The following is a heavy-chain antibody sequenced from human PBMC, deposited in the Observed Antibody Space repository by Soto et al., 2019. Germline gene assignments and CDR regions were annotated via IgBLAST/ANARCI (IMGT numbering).Heavy chain of an antibody. V-gene: IGHV3-48*03. D-gene: IGHD6-13*01. CDR3: ARVSAAFDY. CDR2: ISSSGSTI. J-gene: IGHJ4*02. Sequence: EVQLVESGGGLVQPGGSLRLSCAASGFTFSSYEMNWVRQAPGKGLEWGSYISSSGSTIYYADSVKGRFTISRDNAKNSLYLQMKSLRAEDTAVYYCARVSAAFDYWGQGTLVSVSS. CDR1: GFTFSSYE.